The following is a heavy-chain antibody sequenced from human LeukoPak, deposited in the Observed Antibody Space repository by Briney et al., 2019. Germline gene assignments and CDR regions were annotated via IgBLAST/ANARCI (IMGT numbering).Heavy chain of an antibody. V-gene: IGHV1-8*01. CDR2: MNPNSGNT. CDR3: ARGNWNYFSHHPGEDSYYYYYMDV. J-gene: IGHJ6*03. D-gene: IGHD1-7*01. Sequence: ASVKVSCKASGYTFTGYDINWVRQATGQGLEWMGWMNPNSGNTGYAQKFQGRVTMTRNTSISTAYMDLSSLRSEDTAVYYCARGNWNYFSHHPGEDSYYYYYMDVWGKGTTVT. CDR1: GYTFTGYD.